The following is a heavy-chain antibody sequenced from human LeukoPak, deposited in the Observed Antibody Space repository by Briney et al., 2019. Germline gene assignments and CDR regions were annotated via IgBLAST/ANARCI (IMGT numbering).Heavy chain of an antibody. CDR2: IKQDGSEK. CDR3: ARANYLDY. Sequence: PGRSLRLSCAASGFTFSSYGMHWVRQAPGKGLEWVANIKQDGSEKFYVDSVKGRFTVSRDNAKNSLYLQMDSLRAEDTAVYYCARANYLDYWGQGTLVTVFS. J-gene: IGHJ4*02. CDR1: GFTFSSYG. D-gene: IGHD2-8*01. V-gene: IGHV3-7*01.